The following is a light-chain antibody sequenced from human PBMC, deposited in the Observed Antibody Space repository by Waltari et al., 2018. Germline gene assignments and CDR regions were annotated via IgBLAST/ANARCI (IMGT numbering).Light chain of an antibody. V-gene: IGLV2-23*03. CDR1: SSDVGSYNL. J-gene: IGLJ2*01. CDR3: CSYAGSSTFVV. Sequence: QSALTQPASVSGSPGQSITISCTGTSSDVGSYNLVSWYQQHPGKAPKLMIYGGSKRASGVSNGFAGSKSGDTASLTSSGLPAEDEADYYCCSYAGSSTFVVFGGGTKLTVL. CDR2: GGS.